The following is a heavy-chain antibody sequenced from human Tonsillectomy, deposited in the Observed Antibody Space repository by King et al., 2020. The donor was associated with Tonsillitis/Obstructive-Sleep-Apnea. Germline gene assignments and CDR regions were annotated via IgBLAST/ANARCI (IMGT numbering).Heavy chain of an antibody. J-gene: IGHJ3*02. CDR3: ARDHSGYYKSAFDI. CDR1: GFTFSSYA. Sequence: VQLVESGGGVVQPGRSLRLSCAAYGFTFSSYAMHWVRQAPGKGLEWVATISYDGSNKYYADSVKGRFIISRDKSKNTLYLQMSSLRVEDTAIYYCARDHSGYYKSAFDIWGQGTMVTVSS. CDR2: ISYDGSNK. V-gene: IGHV3-30*15. D-gene: IGHD5-12*01.